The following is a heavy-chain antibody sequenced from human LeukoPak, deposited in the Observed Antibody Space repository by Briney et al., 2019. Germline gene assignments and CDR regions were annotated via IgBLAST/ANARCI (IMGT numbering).Heavy chain of an antibody. CDR3: ARRDYMVDY. V-gene: IGHV4-34*01. CDR2: INHSGST. J-gene: IGHJ4*02. Sequence: PSETLSLTCAVYGGSFSGYYWSWIRQPPGKGLEWIGEINHSGSTNYNPSLKSRVTISVDTPKNQFSLKLSSVTAADTAVYYCARRDYMVDYWGQGTLVTVSS. CDR1: GGSFSGYY. D-gene: IGHD4-11*01.